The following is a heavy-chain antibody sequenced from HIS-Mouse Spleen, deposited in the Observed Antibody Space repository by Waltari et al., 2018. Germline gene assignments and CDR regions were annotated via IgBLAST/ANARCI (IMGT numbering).Heavy chain of an antibody. J-gene: IGHJ2*01. CDR3: AREIPYSSSWYDWYFDL. D-gene: IGHD6-13*01. CDR2: IYYSGST. V-gene: IGHV4-39*07. CDR1: GGSITRSTSY. Sequence: QLQLQESGPGLVKPSETLSLTCTVSGGSITRSTSYLGWIRQPPGKGLEWIGSIYYSGSTYYNQSLKSRVTISVDTSKNQFSLKLSSVTAADTAVYYCAREIPYSSSWYDWYFDLWGRGTLVTVSS.